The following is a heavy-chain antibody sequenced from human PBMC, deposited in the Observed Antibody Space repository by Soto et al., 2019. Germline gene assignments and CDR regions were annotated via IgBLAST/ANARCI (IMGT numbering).Heavy chain of an antibody. D-gene: IGHD6-6*01. CDR3: ARDLIAARPYYYYGMDV. V-gene: IGHV3-33*01. CDR2: IWYDGSNK. CDR1: GFTFSSYG. Sequence: GGSLRLSCAASGFTFSSYGMHWVRQAPGKGLEWVAVIWYDGSNKYYADSVKGRFTISRDNSKNTLYLQMNSLRAEDTAVYYCARDLIAARPYYYYGMDVWGQGTTVTVSS. J-gene: IGHJ6*02.